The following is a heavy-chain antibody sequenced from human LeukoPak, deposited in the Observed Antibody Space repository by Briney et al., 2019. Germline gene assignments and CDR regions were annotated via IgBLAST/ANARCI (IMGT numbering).Heavy chain of an antibody. D-gene: IGHD2-21*01. CDR3: AKRSYGDHCYVALAI. CDR1: GFTFSSEA. J-gene: IGHJ3*02. CDR2: IRYDGSNK. Sequence: PGGSLRLSCAASGFTFSSEAMHWVRQAPGKGLEWITYIRYDGSNKYYADSVKGRFTISRDNSKNTLYLQMNSLKTEDTAVYYCAKRSYGDHCYVALAIWGQGTMVTVTS. V-gene: IGHV3-30*02.